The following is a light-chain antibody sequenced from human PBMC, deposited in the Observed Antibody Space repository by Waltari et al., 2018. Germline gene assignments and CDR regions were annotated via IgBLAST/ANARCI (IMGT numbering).Light chain of an antibody. J-gene: IGLJ3*02. V-gene: IGLV2-23*02. CDR1: SSDVGRYTH. CDR3: CSYAGSSTFVV. Sequence: QYALTQPASVSGSPGQSITIPCTGTSSDVGRYTHVPWYPQRPGKAPKPLIYEVNKRPSGASNRFSGSKSGNTASLTISGLQAEDEADYHCCSYAGSSTFVVFGGGTKVTVL. CDR2: EVN.